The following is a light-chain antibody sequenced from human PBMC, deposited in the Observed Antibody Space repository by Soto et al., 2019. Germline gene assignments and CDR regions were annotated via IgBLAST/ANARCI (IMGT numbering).Light chain of an antibody. CDR3: QQSDSYPHT. J-gene: IGKJ2*01. CDR1: QSITNY. Sequence: DIQMTQSPSSLSVSVGDRVTITCRASQSITNYLNWYQQKPGKAPKLLVYAASSLQSGVPSRFSANGSGTDFTLTISSLQPEDFATYYCQQSDSYPHTFGQGTKLEI. CDR2: AAS. V-gene: IGKV1-39*01.